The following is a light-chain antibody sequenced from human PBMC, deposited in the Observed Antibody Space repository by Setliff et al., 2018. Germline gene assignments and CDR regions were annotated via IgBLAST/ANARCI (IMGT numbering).Light chain of an antibody. CDR3: SSYEGTNNFV. Sequence: QSVLTQPPSAPGSPGQSVTISCTGTSSDISPYNYVSWYQQHPGKAPKLMIYQVTQRPSGVPDRFSGSKSGDTASLTVSGLQAEDEADYYCSSYEGTNNFVFGTGTKVTVL. J-gene: IGLJ1*01. CDR1: SSDISPYNY. CDR2: QVT. V-gene: IGLV2-8*01.